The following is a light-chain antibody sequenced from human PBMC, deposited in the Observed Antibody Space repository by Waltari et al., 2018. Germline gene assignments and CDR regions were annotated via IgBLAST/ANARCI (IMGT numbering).Light chain of an antibody. CDR2: AAF. CDR1: QGISSY. Sequence: IQLTQSPSSLSASVGDRATITCRASQGISSYLAWYQQKPGKAPNLLIYAAFTLQSGVPSRFRGSGSGTDFTLTISSLQPEDFATYYCQQFNTYPLTFGQGTRLEIK. J-gene: IGKJ5*01. V-gene: IGKV1-9*01. CDR3: QQFNTYPLT.